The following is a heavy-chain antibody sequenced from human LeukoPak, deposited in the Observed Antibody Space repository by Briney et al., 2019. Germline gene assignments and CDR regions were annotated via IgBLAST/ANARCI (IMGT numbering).Heavy chain of an antibody. CDR3: ATTGYSSRNY. CDR1: GFPLSSYA. V-gene: IGHV3-23*01. J-gene: IGHJ4*02. CDR2: ISGSGDT. Sequence: GGSLRLSCAAFGFPLSSYAMSWARQAPGKGLEWVSAISGSGDTYYADSVKGRFTISRDNSKNTLYLQMNSLRAEDTAVYYCATTGYSSRNYWGQGTLVTVSS. D-gene: IGHD6-13*01.